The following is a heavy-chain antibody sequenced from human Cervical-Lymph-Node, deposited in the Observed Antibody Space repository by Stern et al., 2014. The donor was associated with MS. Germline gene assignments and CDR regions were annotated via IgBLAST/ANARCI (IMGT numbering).Heavy chain of an antibody. Sequence: QMQLVQSGPGLVKPSETLSLTCAVSGGSISSRYWGWIRQPPGKGLEWIGLISHSGDTKYNPSLKSRVTISLDTSKKQFSLKVTSVTAADTAVYYCARLSTAVDFWGQGTLVTVSS. CDR2: ISHSGDT. CDR1: GGSISSRY. J-gene: IGHJ4*02. CDR3: ARLSTAVDF. V-gene: IGHV4-59*08.